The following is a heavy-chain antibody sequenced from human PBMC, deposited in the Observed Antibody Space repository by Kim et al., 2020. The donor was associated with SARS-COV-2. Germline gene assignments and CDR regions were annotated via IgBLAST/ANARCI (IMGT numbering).Heavy chain of an antibody. CDR3: GYDYGDFRGFGMDV. V-gene: IGHV1-18*01. CDR1: GYTFTSYG. J-gene: IGHJ6*02. D-gene: IGHD4-17*01. CDR2: ISAYNGNT. Sequence: ASVKVSCKASGYTFTSYGISWVRQAPGQGLEWMGWISAYNGNTNYAQKLQGRVTMTTDTSTSTAYMELRSLRSDDTAVYYCGYDYGDFRGFGMDVWGQGTTVTVSS.